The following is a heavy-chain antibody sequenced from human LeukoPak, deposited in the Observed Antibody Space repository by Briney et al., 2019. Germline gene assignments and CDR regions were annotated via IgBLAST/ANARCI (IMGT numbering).Heavy chain of an antibody. Sequence: PSETLSLTCTVSGGSISSYYWSWIRQPPGKGLEWIGYIYYSGSTYYNPSLKSRVTISVDTSKNQFSLKLSSVTAADTAVYYCARGGYYYYDSSGYYYDLNWFDPWGQGTLVTVSS. CDR2: IYYSGST. J-gene: IGHJ5*02. D-gene: IGHD3-22*01. CDR1: GGSISSYY. CDR3: ARGGYYYYDSSGYYYDLNWFDP. V-gene: IGHV4-59*08.